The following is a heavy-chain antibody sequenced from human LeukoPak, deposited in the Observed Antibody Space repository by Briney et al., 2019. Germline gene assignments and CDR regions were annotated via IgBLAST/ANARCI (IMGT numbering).Heavy chain of an antibody. CDR2: ISFSVGST. CDR1: GFTFSSYA. D-gene: IGHD5-18*01. V-gene: IGHV3-23*01. CDR3: AKSSGYPYYFGY. J-gene: IGHJ4*02. Sequence: GGSLRLSCAASGFTFSSYAMSWVRQAPGKGLEWVAAISFSVGSTYYADSVKGRFTISRDNSKTTLYLQMNSLRAEDTAVYYCAKSSGYPYYFGYWGQGTLVTVSS.